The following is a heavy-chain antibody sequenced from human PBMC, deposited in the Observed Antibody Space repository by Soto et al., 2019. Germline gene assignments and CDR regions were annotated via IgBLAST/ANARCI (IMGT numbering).Heavy chain of an antibody. D-gene: IGHD1-26*01. CDR3: SRDPMSGSYPDYYYPPYGMDV. J-gene: IGHJ6*02. V-gene: IGHV3-21*01. CDR1: GFTFSSYS. Sequence: GGSLRLSCAASGFTFSSYSMNWVRQAPGKGLEWVSSISSSSSYIYYADSVKGRFTISRDNAKNSLYLQMNSLRAEDTAVYYCSRDPMSGSYPDYYYPPYGMDVWGQGTTVTVSS. CDR2: ISSSSSYI.